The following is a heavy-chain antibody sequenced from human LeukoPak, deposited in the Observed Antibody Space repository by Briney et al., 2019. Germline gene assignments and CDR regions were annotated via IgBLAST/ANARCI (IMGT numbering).Heavy chain of an antibody. CDR2: IYPGDSDT. Sequence: GESLKISCKGSEYSFTSYWIGWVRQMPGKGLEWMGIIYPGDSDTRYSPSFQGQVTISADKSISTAYLQWSSLKASDTAIYYCARPPYSSNLGLGAFDIWGQGTMVTVSS. CDR1: EYSFTSYW. J-gene: IGHJ3*02. V-gene: IGHV5-51*01. D-gene: IGHD6-13*01. CDR3: ARPPYSSNLGLGAFDI.